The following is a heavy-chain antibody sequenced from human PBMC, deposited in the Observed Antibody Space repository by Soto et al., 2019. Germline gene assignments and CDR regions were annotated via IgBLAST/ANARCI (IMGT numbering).Heavy chain of an antibody. CDR3: ARHPRPDSKVITMVRGRGSYFDY. J-gene: IGHJ4*02. CDR2: IYYSGST. Sequence: SETLSLTCXVSGGSISSSSYYWGWIRQPPGKGLEWIGSIYYSGSTYYNPSLKSRVTISVDTSKNQFSLKLSSVTAADTAVYYCARHPRPDSKVITMVRGRGSYFDYWGQGTLVTVSS. CDR1: GGSISSSSYY. V-gene: IGHV4-39*01. D-gene: IGHD3-10*01.